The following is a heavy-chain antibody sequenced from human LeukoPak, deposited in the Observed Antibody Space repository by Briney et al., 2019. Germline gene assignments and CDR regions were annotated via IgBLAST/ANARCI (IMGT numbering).Heavy chain of an antibody. CDR2: IYSGGST. J-gene: IGHJ4*02. D-gene: IGHD3-22*01. V-gene: IGHV3-66*02. CDR3: AKDRATMIGVIRTAPRGTFDY. CDR1: EFSVGSNY. Sequence: AGGSLRLSCAASEFSVGSNYMTWVRQAPGKGLEWVSLIYSGGSTYYADSVKGRFTISRDNSKNTLYLQMNSLRAEDTAVYYCAKDRATMIGVIRTAPRGTFDYWGQGTLVTVSS.